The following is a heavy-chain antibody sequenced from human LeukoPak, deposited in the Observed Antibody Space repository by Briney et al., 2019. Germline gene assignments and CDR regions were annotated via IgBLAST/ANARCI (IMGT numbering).Heavy chain of an antibody. D-gene: IGHD1-26*01. CDR3: ARERCVVGACGAFDV. Sequence: GGSLRLSCAASGFTFRSYAMHWVRQAPGKGLEWVAVILQDGNEKHYTDSVKGRFTISRDNSMSTLYLQMNTLRGEDTAIYYCARERCVVGACGAFDVWGQGIMATVSS. V-gene: IGHV3-30*04. CDR2: ILQDGNEK. J-gene: IGHJ3*01. CDR1: GFTFRSYA.